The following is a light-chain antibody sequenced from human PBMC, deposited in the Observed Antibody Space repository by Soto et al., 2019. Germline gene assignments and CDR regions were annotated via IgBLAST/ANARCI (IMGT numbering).Light chain of an antibody. V-gene: IGLV2-14*03. Sequence: QSVLTQPASVSGSPGQSITISCTGTSSDIGSYNYVSWYQQHPGKAPKLIIYDVTNRPAGISSRFSASKSGDTASLTISVLQADDEADYFCSSDKSTSTPYVFGTGTKVTVL. J-gene: IGLJ1*01. CDR3: SSDKSTSTPYV. CDR1: SSDIGSYNY. CDR2: DVT.